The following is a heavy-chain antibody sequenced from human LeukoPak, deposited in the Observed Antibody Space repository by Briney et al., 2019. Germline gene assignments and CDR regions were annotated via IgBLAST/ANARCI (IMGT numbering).Heavy chain of an antibody. CDR2: INHSGSA. V-gene: IGHV4-34*01. CDR1: GESFSGYY. Sequence: PSETLSLTCAVYGESFSGYYWSWIRQPPGKGLEWIGEINHSGSANYNPSLKSRVTILVDTSKSQFSLKLSSVTAADTAVYYCARRSSTLDYWGQGTPVTVSS. D-gene: IGHD2-2*01. CDR3: ARRSSTLDY. J-gene: IGHJ4*02.